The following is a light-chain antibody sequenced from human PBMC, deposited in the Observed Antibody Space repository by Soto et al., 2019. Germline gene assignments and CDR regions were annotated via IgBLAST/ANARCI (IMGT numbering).Light chain of an antibody. CDR1: QSISSW. Sequence: IQMTQSPSTLSASVGDRVTITCRASQSISSWLAWYQQKPGKAPKLLIYDASSLESGVPSRFSGSGSGTEFTLTINSLQPDDFANYYCQQYNSYSPLTFGGGTKVDI. J-gene: IGKJ4*01. CDR3: QQYNSYSPLT. V-gene: IGKV1-5*01. CDR2: DAS.